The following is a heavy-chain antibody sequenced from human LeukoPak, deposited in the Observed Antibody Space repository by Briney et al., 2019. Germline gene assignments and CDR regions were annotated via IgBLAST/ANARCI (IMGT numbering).Heavy chain of an antibody. Sequence: GESLKISCKGSGYGFTNYWIGWVRQMPGKGLEWMGIIYPSDSDTRYNPSFQGQVTISADKSISTAYLQWSSLKASDTAMYYCARVGVTNYFDYWGQGTLVTVSS. D-gene: IGHD1-26*01. V-gene: IGHV5-51*01. CDR1: GYGFTNYW. J-gene: IGHJ4*02. CDR3: ARVGVTNYFDY. CDR2: IYPSDSDT.